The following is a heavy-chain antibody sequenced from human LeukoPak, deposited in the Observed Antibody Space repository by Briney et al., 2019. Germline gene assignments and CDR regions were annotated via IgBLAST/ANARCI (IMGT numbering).Heavy chain of an antibody. J-gene: IGHJ4*02. V-gene: IGHV3-30*02. CDR1: GFTFSSYG. CDR3: AKDPQRYCSGGSCLIFDY. CDR2: IRYDGSNK. D-gene: IGHD2-15*01. Sequence: GGSLRLSFAASGFTFSSYGMHWVRQAPGKGLEWVAFIRYDGSNKYYAESVKGRFTISRDNSKNTLYLQMSSLRAEDTAVYYCAKDPQRYCSGGSCLIFDYWGQGTLVTVSS.